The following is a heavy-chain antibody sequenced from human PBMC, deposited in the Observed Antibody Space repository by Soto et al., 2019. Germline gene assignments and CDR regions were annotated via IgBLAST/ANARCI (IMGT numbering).Heavy chain of an antibody. CDR1: GFIFSIYA. CDR2: ISIDGSRT. V-gene: IGHV3-64D*06. J-gene: IGHJ4*02. CDR3: VRDMQLWRLDS. Sequence: GGPLRLSCSGSGFIFSIYAIHWVRQAPGKGLEYVLLISIDGSRTQYADSVKGRFTISRDNAKNTLFLQMNSLRAEDTAVYYCVRDMQLWRLDSWGQGTLVTVSS. D-gene: IGHD2-15*01.